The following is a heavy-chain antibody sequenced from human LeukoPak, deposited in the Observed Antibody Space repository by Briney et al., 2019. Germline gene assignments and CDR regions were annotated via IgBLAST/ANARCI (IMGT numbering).Heavy chain of an antibody. CDR1: GGSISSYY. D-gene: IGHD3-3*02. J-gene: IGHJ6*02. Sequence: SETLSLTCTVSGGSISSYYWTWIRQPPEEGLEWIGNMYTTGDTNYNPSLKSRVTISVDTSKNQLSLKVNSVTAADTAVYYCARSPGNLHYYYGMDVWGQGTTVTVSS. CDR2: MYTTGDT. V-gene: IGHV4-4*09. CDR3: ARSPGNLHYYYGMDV.